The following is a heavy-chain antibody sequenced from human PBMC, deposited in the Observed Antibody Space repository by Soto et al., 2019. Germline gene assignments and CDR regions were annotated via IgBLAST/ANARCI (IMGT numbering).Heavy chain of an antibody. CDR1: GGTISSWY. Sequence: QVQLQESGPGLVKPSETLSLTCTVSGGTISSWYWSWIRQPPGKGLECIGYIYYSGSTNCNPSLNSRFTISVDTSKNQFSLKLSSVTAADTAVYYCARRYGSAIDYWCQGTLVTVSS. V-gene: IGHV4-59*08. CDR3: ARRYGSAIDY. CDR2: IYYSGST. J-gene: IGHJ4*02. D-gene: IGHD1-26*01.